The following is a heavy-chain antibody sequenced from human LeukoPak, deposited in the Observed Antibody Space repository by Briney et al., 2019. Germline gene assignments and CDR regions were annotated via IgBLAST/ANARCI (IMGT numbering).Heavy chain of an antibody. Sequence: ASVKVSCKASGYTFTSYGISWVRQAPGQGLEWMGWISAYNGNTNYAQKLQGRVTMTTDTSTSTAYMELRSLRSDDTAVYYCARVDYDFRSGYSHYWGQGTLVTVSS. J-gene: IGHJ4*02. V-gene: IGHV1-18*01. CDR2: ISAYNGNT. CDR3: ARVDYDFRSGYSHY. D-gene: IGHD3-3*01. CDR1: GYTFTSYG.